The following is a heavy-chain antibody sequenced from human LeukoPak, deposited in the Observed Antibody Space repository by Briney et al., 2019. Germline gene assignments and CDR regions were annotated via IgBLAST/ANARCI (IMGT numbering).Heavy chain of an antibody. D-gene: IGHD1-26*01. CDR2: ISAYNGKT. V-gene: IGHV1-18*01. J-gene: IGHJ4*02. Sequence: ASVNVSCKASGYTFTTSYINWVRQAPGQGLEWMGWISAYNGKTNYAQKFQGRVTMTTDSSTSTAYMDLTSLRSDDTAVYYCARGGTYYPCIDYWGQGTLVTVSS. CDR1: GYTFTTSY. CDR3: ARGGTYYPCIDY.